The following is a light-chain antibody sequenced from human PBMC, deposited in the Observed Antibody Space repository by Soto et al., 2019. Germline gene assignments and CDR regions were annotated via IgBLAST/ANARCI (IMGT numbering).Light chain of an antibody. CDR1: SSDVGSYKF. CDR2: EGS. Sequence: QSALTQPASVSGSPGQSITISCTGTSSDVGSYKFVSWYQQHPGKAPKLIIYEGSERPSGVSNRFSGSKSGSTASLTISGLQAEDEADYFCFSHGGGVVFGGGTKVTVL. CDR3: FSHGGGVV. V-gene: IGLV2-23*01. J-gene: IGLJ2*01.